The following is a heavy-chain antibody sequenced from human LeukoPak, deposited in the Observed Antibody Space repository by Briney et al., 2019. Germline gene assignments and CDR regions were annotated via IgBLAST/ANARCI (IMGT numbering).Heavy chain of an antibody. J-gene: IGHJ6*02. D-gene: IGHD5-12*01. CDR2: ISCSGGST. Sequence: GGSLRLSCAASVFTFSSYAMSEVRQAPGKGREWVSAISCSGGSTYYADSLKGRFTISRDNSKNTLYLQMTSLRAEDTAVYYCAKKQGGMIEATTLHYYYGMDVWGQGTTVTVSS. CDR1: VFTFSSYA. CDR3: AKKQGGMIEATTLHYYYGMDV. V-gene: IGHV3-23*01.